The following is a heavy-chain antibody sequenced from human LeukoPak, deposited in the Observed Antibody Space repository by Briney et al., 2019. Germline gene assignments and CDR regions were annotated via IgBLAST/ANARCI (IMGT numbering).Heavy chain of an antibody. J-gene: IGHJ5*02. CDR1: GGSFSGYY. D-gene: IGHD4-17*01. Sequence: SETLSLTCAVYGGSFSGYYWSWIRQPPGKGLEWIGEINHSGSTNYNPSLKSRVTISVDTSKNQFSLKLSSVTAADTAVYYCARDMTTTVTTNWFDPWGQGTLVTVSS. V-gene: IGHV4-34*01. CDR3: ARDMTTTVTTNWFDP. CDR2: INHSGST.